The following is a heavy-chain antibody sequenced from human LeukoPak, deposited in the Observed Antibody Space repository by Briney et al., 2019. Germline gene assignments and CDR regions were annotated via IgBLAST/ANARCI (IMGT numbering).Heavy chain of an antibody. D-gene: IGHD5-24*01. J-gene: IGHJ3*02. V-gene: IGHV1-2*04. CDR3: ARVGLSDGDAFDI. Sequence: ASVKVSCTASGYTFTGYYMHWVRQAPGQGLEWMGWINPNSGGTNYAQKFQGWVTMTRDTSISTAYMELSRLRSDDTAVYYCARVGLSDGDAFDIWGQGTMVTVSS. CDR2: INPNSGGT. CDR1: GYTFTGYY.